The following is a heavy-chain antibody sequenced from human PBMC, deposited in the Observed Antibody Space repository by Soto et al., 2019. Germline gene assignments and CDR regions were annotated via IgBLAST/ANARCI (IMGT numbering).Heavy chain of an antibody. CDR3: ARRDSGGFYRFFDS. Sequence: QVQLVQSGTAVKKPGSSVKVSCKASGGSLSTNPISWVRQAPGQGLEWMGGTGSGTGPGNHAQKFQGRLTGTADKATSTVYMELTNLSSEDTAVYYCARRDSGGFYRFFDSWGQGTLVTVSS. CDR1: GGSLSTNP. CDR2: TGSGTGPG. D-gene: IGHD2-15*01. V-gene: IGHV1-69*06. J-gene: IGHJ4*02.